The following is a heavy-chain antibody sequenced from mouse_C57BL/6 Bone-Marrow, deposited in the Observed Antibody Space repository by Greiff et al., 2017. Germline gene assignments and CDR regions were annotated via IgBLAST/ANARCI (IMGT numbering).Heavy chain of an antibody. Sequence: QVQLQQSGAELVRPGASVKLSCKASGYTFTSYGISWVKQRTGQGLEWIGEIYPGSGNTYYNEKFKGKATLTADKSSSTAYMELRSLTSEDSAVYYCARDGYYRFAYWGQGTLVTVSA. J-gene: IGHJ3*01. D-gene: IGHD2-3*01. V-gene: IGHV1-81*01. CDR1: GYTFTSYG. CDR3: ARDGYYRFAY. CDR2: IYPGSGNT.